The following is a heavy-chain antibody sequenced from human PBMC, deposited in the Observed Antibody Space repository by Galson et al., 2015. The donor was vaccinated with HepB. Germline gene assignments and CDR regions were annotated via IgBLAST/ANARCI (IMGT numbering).Heavy chain of an antibody. D-gene: IGHD6-6*01. Sequence: SVKVSCKASGGTFSSYAISWVRQAPGQGLEWMGGIIPIFGTANYAQKFQGRVTITADESTSTAYMELSSLRSEDTAVYYCARDSSSSPLYYYYYMDVWGKGTTATVSS. CDR3: ARDSSSSPLYYYYYMDV. J-gene: IGHJ6*03. CDR2: IIPIFGTA. V-gene: IGHV1-69*13. CDR1: GGTFSSYA.